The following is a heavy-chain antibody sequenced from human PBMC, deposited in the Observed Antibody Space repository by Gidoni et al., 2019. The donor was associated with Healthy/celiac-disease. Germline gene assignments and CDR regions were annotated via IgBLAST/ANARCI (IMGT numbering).Heavy chain of an antibody. J-gene: IGHJ3*02. D-gene: IGHD6-25*01. CDR1: GYTFTSYD. CDR3: ARGPGGDDAFDI. Sequence: QVQLVQSGAEVKKPGASVKVSCKASGYTFTSYDMHWVRQAPGQGLEWMGIINPSGGSTSYAQKFQGRVAMTRDTSTSTVYMELSSLRSEDTAVYYCARGPGGDDAFDIWGKGTMVTVSS. V-gene: IGHV1-46*01. CDR2: INPSGGST.